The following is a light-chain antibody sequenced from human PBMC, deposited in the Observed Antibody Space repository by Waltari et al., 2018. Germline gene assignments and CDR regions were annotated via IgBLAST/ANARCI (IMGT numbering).Light chain of an antibody. V-gene: IGKV1-39*01. CDR1: QSISSY. CDR2: AAS. Sequence: DIQMTQSPSSLSASVGDRVTITCRASQSISSYLNWYQQKPGKAPKLLIYAASSLQSGVPSRLSGSGSGTDFTLTISSLQPEDFATYYCQQSYSTPRTFGQGTKVGIK. J-gene: IGKJ1*01. CDR3: QQSYSTPRT.